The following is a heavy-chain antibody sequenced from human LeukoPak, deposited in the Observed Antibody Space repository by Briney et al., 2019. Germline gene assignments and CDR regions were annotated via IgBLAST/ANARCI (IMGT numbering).Heavy chain of an antibody. D-gene: IGHD4-23*01. CDR1: GGSFSGYY. J-gene: IGHJ4*02. V-gene: IGHV4-34*01. Sequence: SETLSLTCAVYGGSFSGYYWSWIRQPPGKGLEWIGEINHSGSTNYNPSLKSRVTISVDTSKNQFSLKLSSVTAADTAVYYCARALGGNSIWGQGTLVTVSS. CDR2: INHSGST. CDR3: ARALGGNSI.